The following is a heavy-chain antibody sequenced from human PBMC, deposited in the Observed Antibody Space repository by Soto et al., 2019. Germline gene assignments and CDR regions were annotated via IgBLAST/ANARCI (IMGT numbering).Heavy chain of an antibody. CDR2: ISHDGSNT. CDR3: AKGWCDS. V-gene: IGHV3-30*18. Sequence: GGSLRLSCAASGFTFSAYGIHWVRQAPGKGLEWVAVISHDGSNTNYADSVKGRFTFSRDNSKDTVYLQMNSLRAEDTAVYYCAKGWCDSWGQGTLVTVSS. CDR1: GFTFSAYG. J-gene: IGHJ5*01.